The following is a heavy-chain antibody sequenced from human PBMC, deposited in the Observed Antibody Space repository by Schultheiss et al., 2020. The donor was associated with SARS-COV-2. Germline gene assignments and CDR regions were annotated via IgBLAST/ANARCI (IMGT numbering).Heavy chain of an antibody. V-gene: IGHV4-38-2*01. Sequence: SETLSLTCAVSGYSISSGYYWGWIRQPPGKGLEWIGSIYHSGSTYYNPSLKSRVTISVDTSKNQFSLKLSSVTAADTAVYYCARTYCSSTSCYPFDYWGQGTLVTVSS. J-gene: IGHJ4*02. CDR1: GYSISSGYY. D-gene: IGHD2-2*01. CDR2: IYHSGST. CDR3: ARTYCSSTSCYPFDY.